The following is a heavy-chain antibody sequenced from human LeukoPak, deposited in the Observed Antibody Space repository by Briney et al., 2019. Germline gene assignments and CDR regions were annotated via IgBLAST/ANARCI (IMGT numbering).Heavy chain of an antibody. CDR3: GRDPNGDYVGAFDF. CDR1: GFTFSSFA. CDR2: IRGSGDGT. Sequence: PGGSLRLSCAASGFTFSSFAMTWVRQAPGKGLEWVSSIRGSGDGTSYADSVNGRFTMSRDNSENTLYLQMNSLRAEDTAIYYCGRDPNGDYVGAFDFWGQGTLVTVSS. J-gene: IGHJ3*01. V-gene: IGHV3-23*01. D-gene: IGHD4-17*01.